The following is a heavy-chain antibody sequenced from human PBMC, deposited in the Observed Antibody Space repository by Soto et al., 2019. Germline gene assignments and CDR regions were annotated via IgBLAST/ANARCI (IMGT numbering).Heavy chain of an antibody. CDR2: INLDNGDT. CDR1: GYIFIGYY. CDR3: ARARLSVVGRSPTGLDY. D-gene: IGHD6-19*01. V-gene: IGHV1-2*02. J-gene: IGHJ4*02. Sequence: QVQLVQSGAEVKKPGASVKVSCKTSGYIFIGYYMHWVRQAPGQGPEWMGWINLDNGDTNYAQKFQGRVTVTRDTSISTAYMDLGGLGGDDTAIYSCARARLSVVGRSPTGLDYWGQGTLVTVSS.